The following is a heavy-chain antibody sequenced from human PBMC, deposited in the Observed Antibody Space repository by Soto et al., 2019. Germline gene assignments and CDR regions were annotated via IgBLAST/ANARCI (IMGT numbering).Heavy chain of an antibody. Sequence: SETLSLTCAVYGGSFSGYYWSWIRQPPGKGLEWIGEINHSGSTNYNPSLKSRVTISVDTSKNQFSLKLSSVTAADTAVYYCARGPYGSGSQGVDDWGQGTLVTVSS. CDR2: INHSGST. V-gene: IGHV4-34*01. J-gene: IGHJ4*02. CDR3: ARGPYGSGSQGVDD. CDR1: GGSFSGYY. D-gene: IGHD3-10*01.